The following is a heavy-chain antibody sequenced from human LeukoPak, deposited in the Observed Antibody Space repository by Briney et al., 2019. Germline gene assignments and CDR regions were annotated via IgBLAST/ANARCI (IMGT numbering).Heavy chain of an antibody. CDR3: ARTTEGYCSSTRCYGFSYYYYMDV. J-gene: IGHJ6*03. CDR2: IFYNGNA. D-gene: IGHD2-2*01. Sequence: SETLSLTCTVSGASISSTTYYWGWIRQPPGKGLEWIGNIFYNGNAYYNPSLKSRVTISIDTSKSQFSLKLSSVTVADTAVYYCARTTEGYCSSTRCYGFSYYYYMDVWGKGTTVTISS. CDR1: GASISSTTYY. V-gene: IGHV4-39*01.